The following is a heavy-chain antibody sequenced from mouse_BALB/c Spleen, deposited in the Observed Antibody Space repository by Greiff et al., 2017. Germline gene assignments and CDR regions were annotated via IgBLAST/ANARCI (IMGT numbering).Heavy chain of an antibody. Sequence: EVQVVESGGGLVKPGGSLKLSCAASGFAFSSYDMSWVRQTPEKRLEWVAYISSGGGSTYYPDTVKGRFTISRDNAKNTLYLQMSSLKSEDTAMYYCARRYYAMDYWGQGTSVTVSA. J-gene: IGHJ4*01. V-gene: IGHV5-12-1*01. CDR2: ISSGGGST. CDR1: GFAFSSYD. CDR3: ARRYYAMDY.